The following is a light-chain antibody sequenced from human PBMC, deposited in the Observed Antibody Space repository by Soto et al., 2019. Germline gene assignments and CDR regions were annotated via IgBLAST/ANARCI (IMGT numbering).Light chain of an antibody. CDR3: QHYGCSAYT. J-gene: IGKJ2*01. CDR2: GAS. V-gene: IGKV3-20*01. CDR1: QSVRSNY. Sequence: EIVLTQSPGTLSLSPGERATLSGRASQSVRSNYLAWYQQKPGPAPRLLIYGASSRATGISDRFSGRWSGTDFTLTISRLEPEDVAVYYCQHYGCSAYTFGQGTTLEIK.